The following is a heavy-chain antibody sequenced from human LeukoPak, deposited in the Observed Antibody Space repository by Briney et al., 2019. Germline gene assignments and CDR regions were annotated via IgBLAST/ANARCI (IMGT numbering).Heavy chain of an antibody. J-gene: IGHJ5*02. V-gene: IGHV1-2*02. D-gene: IGHD6-13*01. CDR3: ARVRGSSWYRGWFDP. Sequence: ASVKVSCKASGYTFTGYYMHWVRQAPGQGLEWMGWINPNSGGTNYAQKFQGRVTMTRDTSISTAYMELSRLRSDDTAVYYCARVRGSSWYRGWFDPWGQGTLVTVSS. CDR1: GYTFTGYY. CDR2: INPNSGGT.